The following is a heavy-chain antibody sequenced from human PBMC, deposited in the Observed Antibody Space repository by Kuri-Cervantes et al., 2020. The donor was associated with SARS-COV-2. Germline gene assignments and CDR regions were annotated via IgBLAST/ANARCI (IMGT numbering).Heavy chain of an antibody. Sequence: GESLKISCAASGFTFSSYGMHWVRQAPGKGLEWVAVIWYDGSNKYYADSVKSRFTISRDNSKNTLYLQMNSLRAEDTAVYYCAKDRVGVQDFWGQGTLVTVSS. V-gene: IGHV3-33*06. CDR1: GFTFSSYG. CDR2: IWYDGSNK. J-gene: IGHJ4*02. CDR3: AKDRVGVQDF. D-gene: IGHD2-21*01.